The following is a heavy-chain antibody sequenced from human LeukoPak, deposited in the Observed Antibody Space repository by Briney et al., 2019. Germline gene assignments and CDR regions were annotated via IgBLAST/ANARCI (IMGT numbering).Heavy chain of an antibody. V-gene: IGHV3-23*01. J-gene: IGHJ4*02. D-gene: IGHD3-22*01. Sequence: GESLRLSCAASGFTFSSYAMSWVCQAPGKGLEWFSGISTSGGSSSYADSVKGRFTISRDNPRNTLYMQMNSLRAEDTALYYCAIMHPYYDGSGYWVQWGQGTLVTVSS. CDR2: ISTSGGSS. CDR3: AIMHPYYDGSGYWVQ. CDR1: GFTFSSYA.